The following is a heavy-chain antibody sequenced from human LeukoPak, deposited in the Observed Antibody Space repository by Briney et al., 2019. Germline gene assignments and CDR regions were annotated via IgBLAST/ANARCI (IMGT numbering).Heavy chain of an antibody. CDR2: INAGNGNT. V-gene: IGHV1-3*01. D-gene: IGHD5-18*01. CDR3: ARGYSYANGWFDP. Sequence: GTSVKASCKASGYTFSSDAKHWVRQAPGQRLEWMGWINAGNGNTKYSQKFQGRVTITRDTSASTGYMELSSLRSEDTAVYYCARGYSYANGWFDPWGQGTLVTVSS. J-gene: IGHJ5*02. CDR1: GYTFSSDA.